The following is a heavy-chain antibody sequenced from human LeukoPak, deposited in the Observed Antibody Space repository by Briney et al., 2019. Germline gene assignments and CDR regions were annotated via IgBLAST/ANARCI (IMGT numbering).Heavy chain of an antibody. CDR1: GYSISSGYY. J-gene: IGHJ4*02. D-gene: IGHD5-18*01. V-gene: IGHV4-38-2*02. Sequence: SSETLSLTCTVSGYSISSGYYWGWIRQPPGKGLEWIGSIYHSGSTYYNPSLKSRVTISVDTSKNQFSLKLSSVTAADTAVYYCARGRGRSPLWLVSTPLYFDYWGQGTLVTVSS. CDR3: ARGRGRSPLWLVSTPLYFDY. CDR2: IYHSGST.